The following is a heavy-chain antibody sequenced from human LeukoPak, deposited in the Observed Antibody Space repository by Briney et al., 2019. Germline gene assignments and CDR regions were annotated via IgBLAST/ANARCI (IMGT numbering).Heavy chain of an antibody. V-gene: IGHV3-23*01. CDR3: AKMALTMIVVPYYMDV. Sequence: GGSLRLSCAASGFTFSNYATSWVRQAPGKGLEWVSAISGSGGSTYYADSVKGRFTISRDNTNNILYLQMNSLRAEDTAVYYLAKMALTMIVVPYYMDVWGKGTTVTVSS. D-gene: IGHD3-22*01. J-gene: IGHJ6*03. CDR1: GFTFSNYA. CDR2: ISGSGGST.